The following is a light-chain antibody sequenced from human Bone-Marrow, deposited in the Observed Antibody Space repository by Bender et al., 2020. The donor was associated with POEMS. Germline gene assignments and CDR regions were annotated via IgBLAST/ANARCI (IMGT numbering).Light chain of an antibody. Sequence: SFELTQPPSVSLPPGQTARITCSGHALPKQYVYWYQQKPGLAPILLIYKDNERPSGIPERFSGSTSGTTVTLTISGVQAEDEADYYCQSIDSRGPYWVFGGGTRLTVL. CDR1: ALPKQY. J-gene: IGLJ3*02. CDR2: KDN. CDR3: QSIDSRGPYWV. V-gene: IGLV3-25*03.